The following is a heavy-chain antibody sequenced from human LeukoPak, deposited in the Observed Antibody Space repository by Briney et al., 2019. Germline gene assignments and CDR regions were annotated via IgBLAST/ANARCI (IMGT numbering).Heavy chain of an antibody. J-gene: IGHJ4*02. CDR3: ANTAGYKVY. V-gene: IGHV3-48*01. CDR1: GFTFSSYS. CDR2: ISSSSSTI. Sequence: QPGGSLRLSCAASGFTFSSYSMNWVRQAPGKGLEWVSYISSSSSTIYYADSAKGRFTISRDNAENPLYLQMNSLRAEDTAVYYCANTAGYKVYWGQGTLVTVSS. D-gene: IGHD1-14*01.